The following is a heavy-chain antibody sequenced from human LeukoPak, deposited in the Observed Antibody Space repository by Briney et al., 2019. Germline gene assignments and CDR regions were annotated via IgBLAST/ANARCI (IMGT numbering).Heavy chain of an antibody. V-gene: IGHV4-34*01. CDR3: ARLSVIVGAALEYYYYYMDV. CDR2: SNDSGGT. J-gene: IGHJ6*03. Sequence: PSETLFLTCAVYGGTFSGYYWSWIRQPPGKRLEWVGESNDSGGTNYNPSLKSRVTISADKSKNQVSLKLTSVTAADTAVYYCARLSVIVGAALEYYYYYMDVWGQGTTVTVSS. D-gene: IGHD1-26*01. CDR1: GGTFSGYY.